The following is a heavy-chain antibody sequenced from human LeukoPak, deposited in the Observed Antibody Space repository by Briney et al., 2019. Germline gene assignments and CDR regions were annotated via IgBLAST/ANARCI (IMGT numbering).Heavy chain of an antibody. CDR2: IYTSGST. CDR1: GCSISSGSYY. Sequence: SETLSLTCTVAGCSISSGSYYCSCIRHPAGKGLEWIGRIYTSGSTNYNPSLKSRVTISVDTSKNQFSLKLSSVTAADTAVYYCASMDVWGKGTTVTVSS. CDR3: ASMDV. V-gene: IGHV4-61*02. J-gene: IGHJ6*03.